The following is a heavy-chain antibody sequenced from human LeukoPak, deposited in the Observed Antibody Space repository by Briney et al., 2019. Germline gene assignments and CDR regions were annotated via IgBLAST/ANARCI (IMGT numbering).Heavy chain of an antibody. CDR2: IYYSGST. D-gene: IGHD2-2*01. Sequence: KSSETLSLTCTVSGGSISTYHWSWIRQPPGKGLEWIGYIYYSGSTNYNPSLKSRVAISVDTSKNQFSLKLNSVTAADTAVYYCARGYCSSTICFQYFHHWGQGTLVTVSS. CDR1: GGSISTYH. J-gene: IGHJ1*01. CDR3: ARGYCSSTICFQYFHH. V-gene: IGHV4-59*01.